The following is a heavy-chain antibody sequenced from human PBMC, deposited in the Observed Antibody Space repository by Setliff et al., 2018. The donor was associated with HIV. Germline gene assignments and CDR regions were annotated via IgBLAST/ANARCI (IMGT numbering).Heavy chain of an antibody. J-gene: IGHJ3*02. CDR3: ARRPRDSSGYSGAFDI. Sequence: SLRLSCAASGFTFNNYWMNWVRQAPGKGLVWVSNINDDGSTTNYADSVKGRFTISRDNAKNTLFLQMNSLRAEDTAVYYCARRPRDSSGYSGAFDIWGQGTMVTVSS. V-gene: IGHV3-74*01. D-gene: IGHD3-22*01. CDR2: INDDGSTT. CDR1: GFTFNNYW.